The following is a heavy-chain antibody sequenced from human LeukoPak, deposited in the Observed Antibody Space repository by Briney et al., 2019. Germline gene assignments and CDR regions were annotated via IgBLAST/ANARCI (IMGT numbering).Heavy chain of an antibody. Sequence: PSETLSLTCTVSGGSISSYYWSWIRQPPGKGLEWIGYIYYSGSTNYNPSLKSRVTISVDTSKKQFSLKLSSVTAADTAVYYCAREGYSYGYFVDYWGQGTLVTVSS. CDR2: IYYSGST. J-gene: IGHJ4*02. CDR1: GGSISSYY. CDR3: AREGYSYGYFVDY. V-gene: IGHV4-59*01. D-gene: IGHD5-18*01.